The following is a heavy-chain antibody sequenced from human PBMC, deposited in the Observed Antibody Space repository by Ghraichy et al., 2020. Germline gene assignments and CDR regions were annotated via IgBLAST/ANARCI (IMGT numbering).Heavy chain of an antibody. D-gene: IGHD4-23*01. J-gene: IGHJ6*02. Sequence: GGSLRLSCVGSGFTFSGYNMNWVRQSPGRGLEWVSYITSSSRTIFYADSVKGRFTISRDNAQNSLYLQMNSLRDEDTAVYYCARASTMVRFYYYAGMDVWCQGTTVTVSS. V-gene: IGHV3-48*02. CDR2: ITSSSRTI. CDR3: ARASTMVRFYYYAGMDV. CDR1: GFTFSGYN.